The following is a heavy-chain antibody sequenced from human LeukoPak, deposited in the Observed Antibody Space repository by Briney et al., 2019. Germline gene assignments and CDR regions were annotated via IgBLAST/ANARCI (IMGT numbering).Heavy chain of an antibody. D-gene: IGHD1-26*01. CDR2: ITYDGKVQ. CDR1: GFAFRTYS. Sequence: SGGSLRLSCAASGFAFRTYSMHWVRQAPGKGLEWLAVITYDGKVQHYTDSVKGQFTVSRDNSKKTLYLQMISLRPEDTVFYYCAREERVGATYCLDAWGRGTLVTVSS. CDR3: AREERVGATYCLDA. J-gene: IGHJ5*02. V-gene: IGHV3-30*04.